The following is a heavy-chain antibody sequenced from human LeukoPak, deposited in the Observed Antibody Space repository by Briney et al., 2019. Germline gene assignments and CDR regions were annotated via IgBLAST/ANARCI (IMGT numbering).Heavy chain of an antibody. D-gene: IGHD4-11*01. Sequence: PGGSLRLSCAASGFTFSSYGMHWVRQAPGKGLEWVAFIRYDGSNKYYADSVKGRFTISRDNSKNTLYLQMNSLRAEDTAVHYCAKDGVVTTVRPDFFDYWGQGTLVTVSS. V-gene: IGHV3-30*02. CDR1: GFTFSSYG. CDR2: IRYDGSNK. J-gene: IGHJ4*02. CDR3: AKDGVVTTVRPDFFDY.